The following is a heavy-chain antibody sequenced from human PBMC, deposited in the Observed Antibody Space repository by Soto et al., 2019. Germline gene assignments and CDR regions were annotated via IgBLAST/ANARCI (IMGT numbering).Heavy chain of an antibody. V-gene: IGHV4-4*02. J-gene: IGHJ6*02. CDR1: GGSISSSNW. CDR2: IYHSGST. Sequence: SETLSLTCAVSGGSISSSNWWSWVRQPPGKGLEWIGEIYHSGSTNYNPSLKSRVTISVDKSKNQFSLKLSSVTAADTAVYYCARADYGSWSYYKDGYYYGMDVWGQGTKVTVSS. D-gene: IGHD3-10*01. CDR3: ARADYGSWSYYKDGYYYGMDV.